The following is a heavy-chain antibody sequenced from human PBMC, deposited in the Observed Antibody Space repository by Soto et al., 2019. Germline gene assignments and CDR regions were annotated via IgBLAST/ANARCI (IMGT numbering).Heavy chain of an antibody. CDR2: ISTYNGNT. J-gene: IGHJ6*03. Sequence: ASVKVSGKASGYTFTNYGFTWVRQAPGQGLEWLGWISTYNGNTKYAQKVQGRLTMTTDTSTSTANMELTSLRSDDTALYYCARTTVTASYYYMDVWGKGSTVTVSS. CDR3: ARTTVTASYYYMDV. V-gene: IGHV1-18*01. D-gene: IGHD4-17*01. CDR1: GYTFTNYG.